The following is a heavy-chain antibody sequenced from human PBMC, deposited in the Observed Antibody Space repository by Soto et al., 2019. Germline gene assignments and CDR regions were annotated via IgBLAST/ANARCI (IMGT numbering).Heavy chain of an antibody. J-gene: IGHJ1*01. Sequence: EVQLVESGGGFIQPGGSLRLSCAASGLTVSSNYMSWVRQAPGKGLEWVSVIYSGGSTYYADSVKGRFTISRDNSKNTLYLQMNSLRAEDTAVYYCARDRVESGYPEYFQHWGQGTLVTVSS. CDR1: GLTVSSNY. V-gene: IGHV3-53*01. D-gene: IGHD3-22*01. CDR3: ARDRVESGYPEYFQH. CDR2: IYSGGST.